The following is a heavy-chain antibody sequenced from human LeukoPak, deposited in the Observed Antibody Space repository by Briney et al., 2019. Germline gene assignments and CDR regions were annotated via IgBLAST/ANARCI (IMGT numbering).Heavy chain of an antibody. Sequence: SGGSLRLSCAASGFTFSSYAMSWVRQAPGKGLEWVSAIGGSGGSTYYADSVKGRFTISRDNSKNTLYLQMNSLRAEDTAVYYCAKDLTTVVTLYFDYWGQGTLVTVSS. J-gene: IGHJ4*02. CDR2: IGGSGGST. D-gene: IGHD4-23*01. V-gene: IGHV3-23*01. CDR1: GFTFSSYA. CDR3: AKDLTTVVTLYFDY.